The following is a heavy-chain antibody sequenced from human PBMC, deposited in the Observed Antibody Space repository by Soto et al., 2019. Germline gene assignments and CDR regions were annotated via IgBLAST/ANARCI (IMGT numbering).Heavy chain of an antibody. V-gene: IGHV3-30-3*01. CDR2: ISYDGSNK. D-gene: IGHD2-2*01. CDR1: GFTFSSYA. Sequence: GGSLRLSCAASGFTFSSYAMHWVRQAPGKGLEWVAVISYDGSNKNYADSAKGRFTTSRDNSKNTLNLQVNSLRAEDTAVYYCARGPSSLTRFDYWGQGTLVTVSS. J-gene: IGHJ4*02. CDR3: ARGPSSLTRFDY.